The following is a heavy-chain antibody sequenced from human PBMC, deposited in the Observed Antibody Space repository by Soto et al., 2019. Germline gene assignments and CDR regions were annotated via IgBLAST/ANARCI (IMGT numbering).Heavy chain of an antibody. CDR2: IYWNDDK. CDR3: XXXXXXXXXXXXXXXP. J-gene: IGHJ5*02. Sequence: QITLRESGPTLVKPTQTLTLTCTFSGFSLNTAGAGVXXXXXXXXXAXXWLALIYWNDDKRFSPSLKSKLTITKDTSKNQVVLTMTXXDXXXXXXXXXXXXXXXXXXXXXXXXPWGQGTLVTVSS. CDR1: GFSLNTAGAG. V-gene: IGHV2-5*01.